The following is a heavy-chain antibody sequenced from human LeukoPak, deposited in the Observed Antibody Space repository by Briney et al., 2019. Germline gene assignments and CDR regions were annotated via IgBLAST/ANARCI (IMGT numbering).Heavy chain of an antibody. J-gene: IGHJ4*02. V-gene: IGHV3-21*01. CDR1: GFSFSIYF. D-gene: IGHD3-16*01. CDR2: ISRTSEYI. CDR3: AGGGDFDY. Sequence: GGSLRLSCAASGFSFSIYFMNWVRQAPGKGLEWVSSISRTSEYIHYADSVRGRFAISRDNAKNSVYLQMNSLRAEDTAVYFCAGGGDFDYWGQGILVTVPA.